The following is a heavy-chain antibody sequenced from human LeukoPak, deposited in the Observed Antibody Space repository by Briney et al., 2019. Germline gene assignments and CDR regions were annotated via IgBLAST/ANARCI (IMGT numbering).Heavy chain of an antibody. Sequence: PGGSLSLSCAASGFTLSSYAMGWVRQAPGKGLEWVSAISGRGDITDYADSVKGRFTFSRDNSKNTMYLQMNTLRAEDTTVYYCVKASTCGGDCYFFDYWGQGTLVTVSS. D-gene: IGHD2-21*02. CDR2: ISGRGDIT. CDR1: GFTLSSYA. V-gene: IGHV3-23*01. CDR3: VKASTCGGDCYFFDY. J-gene: IGHJ4*02.